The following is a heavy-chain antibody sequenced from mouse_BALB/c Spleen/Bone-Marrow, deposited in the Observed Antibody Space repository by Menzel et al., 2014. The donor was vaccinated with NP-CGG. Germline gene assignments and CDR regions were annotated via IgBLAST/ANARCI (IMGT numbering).Heavy chain of an antibody. CDR2: ILPGSGST. J-gene: IGHJ2*01. CDR3: AREWTARAVDY. CDR1: GYTFRNYW. Sequence: QVQLQQSGAELMKPGASVKISCMATGYTFRNYWIEWVKQRPGHGLEWIGEILPGSGSTDYNEKFKGKATLTADKSSSTAYMQLSSLTSDDSAVYFCAREWTARAVDYWGQGTTLTVSS. D-gene: IGHD3-2*01. V-gene: IGHV1-9*01.